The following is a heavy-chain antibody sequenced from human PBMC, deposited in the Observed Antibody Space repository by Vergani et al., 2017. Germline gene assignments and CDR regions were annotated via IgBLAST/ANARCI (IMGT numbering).Heavy chain of an antibody. CDR1: GFTFDDYA. V-gene: IGHV3-9*01. CDR3: ASAGIAAARETFDY. D-gene: IGHD6-13*01. Sequence: EVQLVESGGGLVQPGRSLRLSCAASGFTFDDYAMHWVRQAPGKGLEWVSGISWNSGSIGYADSVKGRFTISRDNAKNSLYLQMNSLRAEDTAVYYCASAGIAAARETFDYWGQGTLVTVSS. J-gene: IGHJ4*02. CDR2: ISWNSGSI.